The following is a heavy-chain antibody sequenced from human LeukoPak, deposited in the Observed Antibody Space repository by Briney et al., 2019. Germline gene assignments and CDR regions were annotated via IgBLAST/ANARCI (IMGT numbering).Heavy chain of an antibody. CDR1: GFTFSSYG. J-gene: IGHJ4*02. V-gene: IGHV3-30*18. Sequence: PGGSLRLSCAASGFTFSSYGMHWVRQAPGKGLEWVAVISYDGSNKYYADSVKGRFTISRDNSKNTLYLQMNSLRAEDTAVYYCAKDRRQWGATLYYWGQGTLVTVSS. CDR2: ISYDGSNK. D-gene: IGHD1-26*01. CDR3: AKDRRQWGATLYY.